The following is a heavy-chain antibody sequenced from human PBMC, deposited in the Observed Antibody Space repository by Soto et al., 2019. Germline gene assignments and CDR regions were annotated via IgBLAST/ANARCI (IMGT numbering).Heavy chain of an antibody. Sequence: KSGPTLVNPTQTLTLTCTFSGFSLSTSGMCVSWIRQPPGKALEWLARIDWDDDKCYSTSLKTRLTISKDTSKNQVVLTMTNMDPVDTATYYCARTTRGIAAADPDYWGQGTLVTVSS. CDR2: IDWDDDK. V-gene: IGHV2-70*11. J-gene: IGHJ4*02. CDR1: GFSLSTSGMC. CDR3: ARTTRGIAAADPDY. D-gene: IGHD6-13*01.